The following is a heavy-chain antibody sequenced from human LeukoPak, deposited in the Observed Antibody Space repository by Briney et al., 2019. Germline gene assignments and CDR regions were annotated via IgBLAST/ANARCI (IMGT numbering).Heavy chain of an antibody. D-gene: IGHD3-22*01. J-gene: IGHJ3*02. CDR1: GYTFTSYG. Sequence: ASVKVSCKASGYTFTSYGISWVRQAPGQGLEWMGWISAYNGNTNYAQKLQGRVTMTTDTSTSTAYMELRSLRSDDTAVYYCARDLSGLYYYDSSARDDAFDIWGQGTMVTVSS. CDR2: ISAYNGNT. CDR3: ARDLSGLYYYDSSARDDAFDI. V-gene: IGHV1-18*01.